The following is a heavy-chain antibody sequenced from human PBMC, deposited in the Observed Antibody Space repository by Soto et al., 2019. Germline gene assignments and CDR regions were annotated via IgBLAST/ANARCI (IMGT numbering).Heavy chain of an antibody. J-gene: IGHJ6*02. D-gene: IGHD6-19*01. V-gene: IGHV3-30-3*01. CDR2: ISYDGSNK. CDR3: ARAEQWLSSYYYGMDV. CDR1: GFTFSSYA. Sequence: QVQLVESGGGVVQPGRSLRLSCAASGFTFSSYAMHLVRQAPGKGLEWVAVISYDGSNKYYADSVKGRFTISRDNSKNTLYLQMNSLRAEDTAAYYCARAEQWLSSYYYGMDVWGQGTTVTVSS.